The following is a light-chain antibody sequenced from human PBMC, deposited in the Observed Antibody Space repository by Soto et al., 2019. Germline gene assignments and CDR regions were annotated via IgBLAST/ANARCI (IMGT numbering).Light chain of an antibody. CDR3: KSYAGSNTYV. J-gene: IGLJ1*01. CDR1: KNDIGVYDF. V-gene: IGLV2-8*01. CDR2: EVV. Sequence: QSALTQPPSASGSPGQSVTISCTGTKNDIGVYDFVSWYQHHPGKAPRLIIYEVVQRPSGVPDRFSGSESGNTASLTVSGLQAADEADFFCKSYAGSNTYVFGSGTKGTVL.